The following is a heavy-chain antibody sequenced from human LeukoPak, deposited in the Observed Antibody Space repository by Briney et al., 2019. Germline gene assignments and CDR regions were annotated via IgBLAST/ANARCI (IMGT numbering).Heavy chain of an antibody. J-gene: IGHJ4*02. D-gene: IGHD3-22*01. CDR2: INHSGST. Sequence: PSETLSLTCAVYGGSFSGYYWSWIRQPPGKGLEWIGEINHSGSTNYNPSLKSRVTISVDTSKNQFSLKLSSVTAADTAVYYCARVEYYYDSSGYNKRLCYFVYWGQGTLVTVSS. CDR1: GGSFSGYY. CDR3: ARVEYYYDSSGYNKRLCYFVY. V-gene: IGHV4-34*01.